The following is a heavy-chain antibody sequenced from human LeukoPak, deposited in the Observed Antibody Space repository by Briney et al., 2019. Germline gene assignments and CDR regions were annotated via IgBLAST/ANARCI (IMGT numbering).Heavy chain of an antibody. CDR2: IVVGSGNT. Sequence: SVKVSCKASGFTFTSSTIQWVRQARGQRLEWIGWIVVGSGNTNYAQKFQERVIITRDMSTTTVYMELSSLGSEDTAVYYCAGTPWFGELTLDYWGQGTLVTVSS. J-gene: IGHJ4*02. V-gene: IGHV1-58*02. CDR1: GFTFTSST. CDR3: AGTPWFGELTLDY. D-gene: IGHD3-10*01.